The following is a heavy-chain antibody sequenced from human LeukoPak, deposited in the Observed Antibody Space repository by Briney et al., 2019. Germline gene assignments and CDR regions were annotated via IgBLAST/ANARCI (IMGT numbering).Heavy chain of an antibody. CDR2: ISGSGGST. CDR3: AKDARYYYDSSGYYYGY. Sequence: GRSLRLSCAASGFTFSSYAMSWVRQAPGKGLEWVSAISGSGGSTYYADSVKARFTISRDNSKNTLYLQMTSLTAEDTAVYYCAKDARYYYDSSGYYYGYWGQGTLVTVSS. J-gene: IGHJ4*02. D-gene: IGHD3-22*01. V-gene: IGHV3-23*01. CDR1: GFTFSSYA.